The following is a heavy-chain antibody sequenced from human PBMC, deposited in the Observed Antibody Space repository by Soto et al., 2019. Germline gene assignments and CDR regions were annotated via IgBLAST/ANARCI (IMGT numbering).Heavy chain of an antibody. Sequence: QVQLVESGGGVVQPGRSLRLSCAASGLTFSRYGMHWVRLAPGKGLEWVAVIWYDGSNKYYADSVKGRFTISRDNSKHTLYLQMNSLRAEDTAVYYCARDGYCSGGSCYSVPAFDYWGQGTLVTVSS. CDR3: ARDGYCSGGSCYSVPAFDY. CDR2: IWYDGSNK. D-gene: IGHD2-15*01. V-gene: IGHV3-33*01. J-gene: IGHJ4*02. CDR1: GLTFSRYG.